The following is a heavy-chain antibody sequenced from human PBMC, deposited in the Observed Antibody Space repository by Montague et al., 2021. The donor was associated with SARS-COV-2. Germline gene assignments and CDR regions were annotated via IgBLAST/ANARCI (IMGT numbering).Heavy chain of an antibody. D-gene: IGHD6-13*01. J-gene: IGHJ4*02. Sequence: SETLSLTCAVSGHSINSDHWWSCVRQPPWKGLAWIVQTHQWGGTNYNPSLRSRVSIFLDNSKNQFSLRLTSVTAADTAMYYCASHFVWRQLCNWGQGTLVSVSS. V-gene: IGHV4-4*02. CDR3: ASHFVWRQLCN. CDR1: GHSINSDHW. CDR2: THQWGGT.